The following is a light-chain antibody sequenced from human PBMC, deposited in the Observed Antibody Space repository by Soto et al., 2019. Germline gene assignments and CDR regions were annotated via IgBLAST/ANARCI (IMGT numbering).Light chain of an antibody. CDR3: QQYATAPLT. J-gene: IGKJ4*01. CDR1: QSVRKNG. CDR2: DVS. V-gene: IGKV3-20*01. Sequence: EIVLTQSPSTLSLSPGDGATISCRASQSVRKNGLGWYKQKTGQPHRLLIYDVSNKATDVPDSFSGSGCARDFTITIIRLEPKDFAVYYCQQYATAPLTFGGGTNLEIK.